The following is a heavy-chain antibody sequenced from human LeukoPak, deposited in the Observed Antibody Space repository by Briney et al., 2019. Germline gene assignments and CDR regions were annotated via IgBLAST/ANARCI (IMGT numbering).Heavy chain of an antibody. CDR3: ARGLYYYDSSGYYATPALRENFDY. CDR2: ISAYNGNT. J-gene: IGHJ4*02. CDR1: GYTFTSYG. Sequence: SVKVSCKASGYTFTSYGISWVRQAPGQGLEWVGWISAYNGNTNYAQKLQGRVTMTTDTSTSTAYMELRSLRSDDTAVYYCARGLYYYDSSGYYATPALRENFDYWGQGTLVTVSS. V-gene: IGHV1-18*01. D-gene: IGHD3-22*01.